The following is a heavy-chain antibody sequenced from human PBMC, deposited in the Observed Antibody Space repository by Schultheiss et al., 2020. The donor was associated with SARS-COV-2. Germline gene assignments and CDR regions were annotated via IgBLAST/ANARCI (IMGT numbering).Heavy chain of an antibody. J-gene: IGHJ5*02. CDR2: ISYDGSNK. Sequence: GSLRLSCAASGFTFSSYGMHWVRQAPGKGLEWVAVISYDGSNKYYADSVKGRFTISRDNSKNTLYLQMNSLRAEDTAVYYCAKEGQYCSSTSCSTWGNWFDPWGQGTLVTVPQ. CDR1: GFTFSSYG. V-gene: IGHV3-30*18. D-gene: IGHD2-2*01. CDR3: AKEGQYCSSTSCSTWGNWFDP.